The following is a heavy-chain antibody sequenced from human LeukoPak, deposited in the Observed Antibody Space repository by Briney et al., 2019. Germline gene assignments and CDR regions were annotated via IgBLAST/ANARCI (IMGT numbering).Heavy chain of an antibody. CDR1: GGSISSHY. CDR3: ARKDVVTSNFDY. Sequence: SETLSLTCTVSGGSISSHYWSWIRQPPGKGLEWIGYIYYSGSTNYNPSLKSRVTISVDTSKNQFSLKLSSVTAADTAVYYCARKDVVTSNFDYWGQGTLVTVSS. D-gene: IGHD3-22*01. CDR2: IYYSGST. V-gene: IGHV4-59*11. J-gene: IGHJ4*02.